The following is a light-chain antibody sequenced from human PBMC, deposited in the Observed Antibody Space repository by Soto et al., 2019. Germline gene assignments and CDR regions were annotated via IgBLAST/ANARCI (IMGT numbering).Light chain of an antibody. Sequence: DIQMTQSPSTLSASVGDRVTITCRASQSISSWLAWYQQKPGKAPNLLIYKASSLKSGVPSRFSGSGSGTEFTLTSSSLQPEDFATYYCQQYNTYRTFGQGTKVEIK. CDR1: QSISSW. CDR2: KAS. J-gene: IGKJ1*01. CDR3: QQYNTYRT. V-gene: IGKV1-5*03.